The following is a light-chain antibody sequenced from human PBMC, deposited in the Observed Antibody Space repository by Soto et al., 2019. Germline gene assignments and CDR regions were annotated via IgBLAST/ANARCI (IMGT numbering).Light chain of an antibody. V-gene: IGLV2-14*01. J-gene: IGLJ2*01. CDR1: GSDVGGYNY. Sequence: QSVLTQPASVSGSPGQSFTISCTGTGSDVGGYNYVSWYQQHPGKAPKAMIYDVSTRPSGVSNRFSGSKSGNTDYRAICGLGAEDGSYYYCSSYTSASTPVVFGGGTKVTVL. CDR2: DVS. CDR3: SSYTSASTPVV.